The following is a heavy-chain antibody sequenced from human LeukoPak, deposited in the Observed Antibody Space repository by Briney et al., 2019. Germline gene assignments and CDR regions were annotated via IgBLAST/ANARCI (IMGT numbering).Heavy chain of an antibody. CDR1: GFTFSSYA. J-gene: IGHJ4*02. D-gene: IGHD6-13*01. V-gene: IGHV3-23*01. CDR2: ISGSGGST. CDR3: AKHNGQQLVFGY. Sequence: GGSLRLSCAASGFTFSSYAMSWVRRAPGEGLEWVSAISGSGGSTYYADSVKGRFTISRDNSKNTLYLQMNSLRAEDTAVYYCAKHNGQQLVFGYWGQGTLVTVSS.